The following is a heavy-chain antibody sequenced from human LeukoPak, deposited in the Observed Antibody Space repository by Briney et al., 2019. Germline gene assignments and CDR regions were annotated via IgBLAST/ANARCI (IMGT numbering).Heavy chain of an antibody. CDR3: ARVSWLGSGSYPDY. CDR2: IHYSGTS. V-gene: IGHV4-39*07. J-gene: IGHJ4*02. D-gene: IGHD3-10*01. Sequence: SETLSLTCTVSGGSISNTHYYWGWIRQPPGKGLEWIGNIHYSGTSFYNPSLKSRVAISVDTSKNQFSLTVNSVTAADTAVYFCARVSWLGSGSYPDYWGQGTLVTVSS. CDR1: GGSISNTHYY.